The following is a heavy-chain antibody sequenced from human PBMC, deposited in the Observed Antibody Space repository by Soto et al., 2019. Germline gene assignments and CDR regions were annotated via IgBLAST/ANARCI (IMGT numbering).Heavy chain of an antibody. J-gene: IGHJ1*01. V-gene: IGHV3-30*18. D-gene: IGHD3-10*01. CDR3: AKEGIGLWFGEH. Sequence: QVQLVESGGGVVQPGRSLRLSCAASGFTFSSYGMHWVRQAPGKGLEWVAVISYDGSNKYYADSVKGRFTISRDNSKNMQYLQMNSLSAEDTAVDYCAKEGIGLWFGEHWGQGTLVTVSS. CDR2: ISYDGSNK. CDR1: GFTFSSYG.